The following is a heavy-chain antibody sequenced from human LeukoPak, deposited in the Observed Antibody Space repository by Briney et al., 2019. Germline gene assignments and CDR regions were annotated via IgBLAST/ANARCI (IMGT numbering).Heavy chain of an antibody. J-gene: IGHJ4*02. CDR3: ANGISGFWNYGY. V-gene: IGHV3-21*01. D-gene: IGHD1-7*01. CDR1: GFTFSSYE. Sequence: PGGSLRLSCAASGFTFSSYEMNWVRQAPGKGLEWVSSISSSSSYIYYADSVKGRFTISRDNAKNSLYLQMNSLRAEDTAVYYCANGISGFWNYGYWGQGTLVTVSS. CDR2: ISSSSSYI.